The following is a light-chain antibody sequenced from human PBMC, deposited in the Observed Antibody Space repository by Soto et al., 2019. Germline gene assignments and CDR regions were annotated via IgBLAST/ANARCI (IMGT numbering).Light chain of an antibody. Sequence: YELTQPPSVSVAPGQTARISCGGDDIATKSVHWSQQKPGQAPVLVVYDDNDRPSGIPERLSGSNSGDTATLTISRVEAGDEADYYCQVWDSSSDHYVFGSGTKVTVL. CDR2: DDN. CDR3: QVWDSSSDHYV. CDR1: DIATKS. J-gene: IGLJ1*01. V-gene: IGLV3-21*02.